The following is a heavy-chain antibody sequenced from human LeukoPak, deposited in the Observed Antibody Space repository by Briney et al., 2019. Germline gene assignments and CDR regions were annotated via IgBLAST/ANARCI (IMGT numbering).Heavy chain of an antibody. CDR2: IKSKIDGGTT. D-gene: IGHD3-22*01. CDR1: GFSFSDAW. J-gene: IGHJ3*02. CDR3: AKAPSGYYYRAYAFDI. Sequence: GGSLRLSCAASGFSFSDAWMSWVRQAPGKGLEWVGRIKSKIDGGTTDYAAPVKGRFTTSRDDSKSTLYLQMNSLETEDTAVYYCAKAPSGYYYRAYAFDIWGQGTMVTVSS. V-gene: IGHV3-15*01.